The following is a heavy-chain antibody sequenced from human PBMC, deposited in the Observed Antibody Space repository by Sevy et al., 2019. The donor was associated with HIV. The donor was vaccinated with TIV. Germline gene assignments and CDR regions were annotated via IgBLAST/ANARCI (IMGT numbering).Heavy chain of an antibody. Sequence: SETLSLTCTVSSGSITSTSYFWGWVRQPPGKGLEWIASVYYSGDTYYSPSLKSRVSISIDTSTNKFTLKMTSVTAADTAIYYCARHRVHDYVWGTSEPFDVWVRGSRVTVSS. D-gene: IGHD3-16*01. CDR1: SGSITSTSYF. CDR3: ARHRVHDYVWGTSEPFDV. CDR2: VYYSGDT. J-gene: IGHJ2*01. V-gene: IGHV4-39*01.